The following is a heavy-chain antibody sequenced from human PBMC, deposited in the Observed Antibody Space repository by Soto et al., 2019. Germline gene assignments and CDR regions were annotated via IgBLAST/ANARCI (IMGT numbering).Heavy chain of an antibody. V-gene: IGHV4-4*02. Sequence: SETLSLTCAVSGGSISSSNWWSWVRQPPGKGLEWIGEIYHSGSTNYNPSLKSRVTISVDKSKNQFSLKLSSVTAADTAVYYCARDSSPYYDSSGYQGWFDPWGQGTLVTVS. CDR1: GGSISSSNW. J-gene: IGHJ5*02. CDR2: IYHSGST. CDR3: ARDSSPYYDSSGYQGWFDP. D-gene: IGHD3-22*01.